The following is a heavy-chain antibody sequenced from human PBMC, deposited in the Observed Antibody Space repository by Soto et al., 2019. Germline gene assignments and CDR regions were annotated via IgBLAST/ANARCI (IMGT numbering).Heavy chain of an antibody. J-gene: IGHJ4*02. V-gene: IGHV4-30-4*01. D-gene: IGHD3-9*01. CDR2: IYYSGST. CDR1: GGSIISGDYY. CDR3: ARDISAYFDY. Sequence: SETLSLTCTVSGGSIISGDYYWSWIRQPPGKGLEWIGYIYYSGSTYYNPSLKSRVTISVDTSKNQFSLKLSSVTAADTAVYYCARDISAYFDYWGQGTLVTVSS.